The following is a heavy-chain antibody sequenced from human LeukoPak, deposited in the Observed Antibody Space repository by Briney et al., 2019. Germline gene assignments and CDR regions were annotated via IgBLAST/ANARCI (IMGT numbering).Heavy chain of an antibody. Sequence: GGSLRLSCAASGFTFSNAWMSWVRQAPGKGLEWVGRIKSKTDGGTTDYAAPVKGRFTISGDDSKNTLYLQMNSLKTEDTAVYFLGSPRYWFLDLWGRGTLVTVSP. V-gene: IGHV3-15*01. J-gene: IGHJ2*01. CDR1: GFTFSNAW. CDR2: IKSKTDGGTT. CDR3: GSPRYWFLDL. D-gene: IGHD2-15*01.